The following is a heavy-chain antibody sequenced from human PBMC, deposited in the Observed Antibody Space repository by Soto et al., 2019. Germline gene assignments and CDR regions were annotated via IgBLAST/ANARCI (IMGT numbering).Heavy chain of an antibody. CDR1: GGTFSSYA. CDR3: ARGVGISGYLFDY. D-gene: IGHD3-22*01. CDR2: IIPIFGTA. Sequence: ASVKVSCKASGGTFSSYAISWVRQAPGQGPEWMGGIIPIFGTANYAQKFQGRVTITADESTSTAYMELSSLRSEDTAVYYCARGVGISGYLFDYWGQGTLVTVS. J-gene: IGHJ4*02. V-gene: IGHV1-69*13.